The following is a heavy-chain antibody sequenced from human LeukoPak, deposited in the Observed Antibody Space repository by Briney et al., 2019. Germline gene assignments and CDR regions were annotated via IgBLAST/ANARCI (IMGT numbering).Heavy chain of an antibody. CDR2: IKSKTDAGPT. Sequence: GGSLRLSCVASGFTFSNSWMNWVRQAPGKGREWVGRIKSKTDAGPTDYAVPVIGRFTISRDESQNTLYLQMNSLKTEDTAVYYCTTGTYQSSSGWSFDYWGQGTLVTVSS. J-gene: IGHJ4*02. D-gene: IGHD6-19*01. V-gene: IGHV3-15*01. CDR1: GFTFSNSW. CDR3: TTGTYQSSSGWSFDY.